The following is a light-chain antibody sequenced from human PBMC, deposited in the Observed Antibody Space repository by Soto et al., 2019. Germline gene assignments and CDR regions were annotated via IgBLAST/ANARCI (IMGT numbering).Light chain of an antibody. J-gene: IGKJ1*01. CDR2: DAS. Sequence: EIVMTQSPATLSLSPGERATLSCRASQTVDSYLAWYQQKPGQAPRLLIYDASSRATGIPARFSGSGSGTDFTLTISRLEPEDFAVYYCHQYDSSAWTFGQGTKVDIK. V-gene: IGKV3-11*01. CDR3: HQYDSSAWT. CDR1: QTVDSY.